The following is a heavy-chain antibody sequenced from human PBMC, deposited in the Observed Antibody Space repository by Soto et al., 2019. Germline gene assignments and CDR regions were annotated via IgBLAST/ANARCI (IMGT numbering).Heavy chain of an antibody. V-gene: IGHV3-30-3*01. CDR1: GFTFSSYA. J-gene: IGHJ6*02. D-gene: IGHD2-15*01. CDR3: ARDYSLYCNGGSCYSDGMDV. Sequence: GGSLRLSCAASGFTFSSYAMHWVRQAPGKGLEWVAVISYDGSNKYYADSVKGRFTISRDNSKNTLYLQMNSLRAEDTAVYYCARDYSLYCNGGSCYSDGMDVWSQGTTVTFSS. CDR2: ISYDGSNK.